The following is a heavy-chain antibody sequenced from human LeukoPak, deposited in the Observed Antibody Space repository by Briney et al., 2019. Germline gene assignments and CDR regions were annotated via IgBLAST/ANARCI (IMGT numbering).Heavy chain of an antibody. CDR1: GFTFSSYS. D-gene: IGHD4-17*01. J-gene: IGHJ4*02. CDR2: ISSNSVYI. Sequence: PGGSLRLSCAASGFTFSSYSMNWVRQPPGKGLEWVSSISSNSVYIYYTDSVKGRFTVSRDNAKNSLYLQMNSLRTEDTAVYYCARGNYGLDYWGQGTLVTVSS. CDR3: ARGNYGLDY. V-gene: IGHV3-21*01.